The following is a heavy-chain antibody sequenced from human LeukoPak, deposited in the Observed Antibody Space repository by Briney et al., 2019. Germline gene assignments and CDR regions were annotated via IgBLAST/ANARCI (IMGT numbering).Heavy chain of an antibody. CDR1: GYTFTSYY. CDR2: INPNSGGT. Sequence: ASVKVSCKASGYTFTSYYMHWVRQAPGLGLEWMGIINPNSGGTNYAQKFQGWVTMTRDTSISTAYMELSRLRSDDTAVYYCARGMLVNEWLLDNWGQGTLVTVSS. CDR3: ARGMLVNEWLLDN. D-gene: IGHD3-3*01. J-gene: IGHJ4*02. V-gene: IGHV1-2*04.